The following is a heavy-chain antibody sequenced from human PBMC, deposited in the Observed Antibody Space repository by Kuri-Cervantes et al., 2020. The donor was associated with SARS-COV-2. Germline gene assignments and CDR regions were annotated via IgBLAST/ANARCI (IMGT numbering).Heavy chain of an antibody. CDR3: ASGQYYGSGSYWVPEYFDY. V-gene: IGHV3-30-3*01. CDR2: ISYDGSNK. Sequence: GGSLRLSCAASGFTFSSYAMHWVRQAPGKGLEWVAVISYDGSNKYYADSAKGRFTISRDNAKNSLYLQMNSLRAEDTAVYYCASGQYYGSGSYWVPEYFDYWGQGTLVTDSS. D-gene: IGHD3-10*01. CDR1: GFTFSSYA. J-gene: IGHJ4*02.